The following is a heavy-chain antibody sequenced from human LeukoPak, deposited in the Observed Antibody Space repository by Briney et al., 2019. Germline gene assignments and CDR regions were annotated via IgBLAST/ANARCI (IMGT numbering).Heavy chain of an antibody. CDR3: ARALYGGPEKY. CDR2: INTNTGNP. V-gene: IGHV7-4-1*02. D-gene: IGHD4-23*01. CDR1: GYTFTGYY. Sequence: ASVKVSCKASGYTFTGYYMHWVRQAPGQGLEWMGWINTNTGNPTYAQGFTGRFVFSLDTSVSTAYLQISSLKAEDTAVYYCARALYGGPEKYWGQGTLVTVSS. J-gene: IGHJ4*02.